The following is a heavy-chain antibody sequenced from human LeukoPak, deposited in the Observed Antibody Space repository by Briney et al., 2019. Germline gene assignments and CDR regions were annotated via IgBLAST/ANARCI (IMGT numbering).Heavy chain of an antibody. CDR3: ATARVRLGELSLPEVRDD. CDR1: VYILTELA. V-gene: IGHV1-24*01. CDR2: FDPEDGGT. D-gene: IGHD3-16*02. J-gene: IGHJ4*02. Sequence: ASVNVSCKVSVYILTELAIHWVRQAPGKGLEWMGAFDPEDGGTIYAQKFQGRITLTEDTSTDTAYMELRSLSSEDTAGYYCATARVRLGELSLPEVRDDWGQGTLISVSS.